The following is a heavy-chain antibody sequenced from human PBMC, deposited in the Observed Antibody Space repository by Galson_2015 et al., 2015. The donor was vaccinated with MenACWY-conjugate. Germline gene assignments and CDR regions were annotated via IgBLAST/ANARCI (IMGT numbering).Heavy chain of an antibody. CDR1: GGSISSYY. V-gene: IGHV4-59*08. Sequence: SETLSLTCTVSGGSISSYYLSWIRQPPGKGLEWIGYIYYSGTTKYNPSLKSRVTISADTFKTQFSLRLNSVTAADTAVYYCARRHCSSGSCFFDYWGQGSLVTVSS. D-gene: IGHD2-15*01. J-gene: IGHJ4*02. CDR3: ARRHCSSGSCFFDY. CDR2: IYYSGTT.